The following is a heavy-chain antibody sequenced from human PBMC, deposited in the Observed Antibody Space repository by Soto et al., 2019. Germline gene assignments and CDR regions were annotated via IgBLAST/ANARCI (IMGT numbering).Heavy chain of an antibody. CDR1: RFSFSDSW. CDR2: INQYGSEK. V-gene: IGHV3-7*01. Sequence: GSLRLSCSAARFSFSDSWMDWVRQAPGKGPDWVANINQYGSEKNYVDSVKGRFTISRDNAKNSLYLQMNSLRVEDTAVYYCASLGRQGWGKGTTVTVSS. J-gene: IGHJ6*03. D-gene: IGHD3-16*01. CDR3: ASLGRQG.